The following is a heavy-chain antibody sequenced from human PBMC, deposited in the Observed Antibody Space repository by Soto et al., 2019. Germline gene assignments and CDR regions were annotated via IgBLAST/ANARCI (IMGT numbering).Heavy chain of an antibody. CDR2: IYYSGST. Sequence: PSETLSLTCTVSGGSISSYYWSWIRQPPGKGLEWIGYIYYSGSTNYNPSLKSRVTISVDTSKNQFSLKLSSVTAADTAVYYCAPISIAVAEAFWFDPWGQGTLVTVSS. J-gene: IGHJ5*02. CDR3: APISIAVAEAFWFDP. D-gene: IGHD6-19*01. CDR1: GGSISSYY. V-gene: IGHV4-59*01.